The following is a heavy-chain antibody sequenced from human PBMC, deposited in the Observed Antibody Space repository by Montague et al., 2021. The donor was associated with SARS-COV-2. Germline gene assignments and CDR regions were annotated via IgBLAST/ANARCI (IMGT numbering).Heavy chain of an antibody. CDR2: IYYSGST. CDR1: GGSVSSGGYY. Sequence: SETLSLTCTVSGGSVSSGGYYWSWIRQPPGKGLEWIGYIYYSGSTNYNPSLKSRVTISLDTSKNQFSLKLTSVTAADTAVYYCARVSLAAAATRSDYWGPGTLVPVSS. CDR3: ARVSLAAAATRSDY. J-gene: IGHJ4*02. V-gene: IGHV4-61*08. D-gene: IGHD6-13*01.